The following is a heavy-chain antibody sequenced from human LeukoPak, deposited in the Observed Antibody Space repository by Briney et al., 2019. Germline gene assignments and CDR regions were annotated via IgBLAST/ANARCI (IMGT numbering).Heavy chain of an antibody. J-gene: IGHJ4*02. Sequence: GGSLRLSCAASGFTVTSNYMTWVRQAPGKGLEWVSAISGSGGSTYYADSVKGRFTISRDNSKNTLYLQMNSLRAEDTAVYYCAKDGLWFGEPLAFDYWGQGTLVTVSS. V-gene: IGHV3-23*01. CDR3: AKDGLWFGEPLAFDY. D-gene: IGHD3-10*01. CDR1: GFTVTSNY. CDR2: ISGSGGST.